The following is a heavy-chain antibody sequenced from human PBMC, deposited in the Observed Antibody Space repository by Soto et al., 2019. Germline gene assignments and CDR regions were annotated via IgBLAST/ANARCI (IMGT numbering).Heavy chain of an antibody. J-gene: IGHJ3*02. D-gene: IGHD2-2*01. CDR3: ARGGTTRYCSSTSYYVGDDAFDI. V-gene: IGHV3-48*03. Sequence: PGGSLRLSCAASGFTFSSYEMNWVRQAPGKGLEWVSYISSSGSTIYYADSVKGRFTISRDNAKNSLYLQMNSLRAEDTAVYYCARGGTTRYCSSTSYYVGDDAFDIWGQGTMVTVSS. CDR1: GFTFSSYE. CDR2: ISSSGSTI.